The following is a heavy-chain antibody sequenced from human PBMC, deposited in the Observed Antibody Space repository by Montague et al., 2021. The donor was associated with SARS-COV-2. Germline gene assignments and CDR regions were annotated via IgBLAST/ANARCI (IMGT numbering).Heavy chain of an antibody. CDR1: GGSFSGYF. V-gene: IGHV4-34*01. Sequence: SETLSLTCAASGGSFSGYFWRWIRQPPGKGLAWIGEINHTGGTKHNPSLKSRVTISVDTSKNQFSLKVNSMTAADTAIYYCARLGDGVVPAPILGVGPFYSFYYKELYSTGATVTDTS. J-gene: IGHJ6*03. CDR3: ARLGDGVVPAPILGVGPFYSFYYKEL. CDR2: INHTGGT. D-gene: IGHD2-2*02.